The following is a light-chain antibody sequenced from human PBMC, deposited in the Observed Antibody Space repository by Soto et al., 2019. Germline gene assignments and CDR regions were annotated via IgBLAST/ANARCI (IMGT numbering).Light chain of an antibody. CDR3: QQYESSRT. J-gene: IGKJ1*01. Sequence: EIVLTQSPGTLSLTPGERATLSCRASQSVSSTFLAWYQQKPGQAPKVLIYGASTRATGIPDMFSGSGSATDFTLTISRLEHEDFAMYYCQQYESSRTFGQGTKVEMK. CDR1: QSVSSTF. V-gene: IGKV3-20*01. CDR2: GAS.